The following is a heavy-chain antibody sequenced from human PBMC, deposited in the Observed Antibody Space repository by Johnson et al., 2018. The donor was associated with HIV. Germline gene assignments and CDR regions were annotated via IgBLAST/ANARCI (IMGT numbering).Heavy chain of an antibody. CDR2: ISSSGSTI. J-gene: IGHJ3*02. V-gene: IGHV3-48*02. Sequence: EVQLVESGGGVVQPGGSLRLSCAASGFSVSSKYMSWVRQAPGKGLEWLSYISSSGSTISNADSLKGRFTISRAKAKNSLYLQRNSRRDEDTAIYFCARHPTIPDGFDIWGHGTMVTVSS. D-gene: IGHD5-24*01. CDR3: ARHPTIPDGFDI. CDR1: GFSVSSKY.